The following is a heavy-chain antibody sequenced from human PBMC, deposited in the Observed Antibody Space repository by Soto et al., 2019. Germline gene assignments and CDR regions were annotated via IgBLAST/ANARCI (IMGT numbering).Heavy chain of an antibody. D-gene: IGHD1-26*01. CDR2: TNTGGTT. Sequence: EVQVLATGGGLIQPWGSLRLSCAASGFTVNSNYMSWVRQAPGEGLQWVSITNTGGTTYYADSVKGRFTVARANSKHTLYLQMHSLRAEDPAVYFCAKGDILILAVWGQGTTVSVSS. J-gene: IGHJ6*02. V-gene: IGHV3-53*02. CDR1: GFTVNSNY. CDR3: AKGDILILAV.